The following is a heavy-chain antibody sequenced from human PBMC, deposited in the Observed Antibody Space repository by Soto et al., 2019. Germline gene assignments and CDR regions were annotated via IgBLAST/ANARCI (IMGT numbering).Heavy chain of an antibody. CDR2: IYYSGST. Sequence: SETLSLTCTVSGGSISSGGYYWSWIRQHPGKGPEWIGYIYYSGSTSYNPPLKSRVTISVDTSKNQFSLKLSSVTAADTAVYYCARRYSNSGDGFDYWGQGTLVTVS. CDR1: GGSISSGGYY. J-gene: IGHJ4*02. CDR3: ARRYSNSGDGFDY. D-gene: IGHD4-4*01. V-gene: IGHV4-31*03.